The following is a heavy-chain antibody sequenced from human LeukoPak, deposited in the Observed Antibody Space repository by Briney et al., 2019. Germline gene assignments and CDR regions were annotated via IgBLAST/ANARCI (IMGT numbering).Heavy chain of an antibody. J-gene: IGHJ4*02. CDR3: ARDYGGNSGGELDY. V-gene: IGHV3-23*01. Sequence: PGGSLRLSCAASGFTFSSYVMSWVRQAPGKGLEWVSSISNSGGSTYYADSVKGRFTISRDNSKNTLYLQMNSLRAEDTAVYYCARDYGGNSGGELDYWGQGTLVTVSS. CDR1: GFTFSSYV. D-gene: IGHD4-23*01. CDR2: ISNSGGST.